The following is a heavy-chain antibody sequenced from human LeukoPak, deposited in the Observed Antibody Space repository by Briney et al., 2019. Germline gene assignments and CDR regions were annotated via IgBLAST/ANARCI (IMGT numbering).Heavy chain of an antibody. CDR3: ARADPYFDY. CDR1: GGSFSGYY. V-gene: IGHV4-34*01. J-gene: IGHJ4*02. CDR2: INHSGST. Sequence: SETLSLTCVVYGGSFSGYYWSWIRQPPGKGLEWIGEINHSGSTNYNPSLKSRVTISVDTSKNQFSLKLSSVTAADTAVYYCARADPYFDYWGQGTLVTVSS.